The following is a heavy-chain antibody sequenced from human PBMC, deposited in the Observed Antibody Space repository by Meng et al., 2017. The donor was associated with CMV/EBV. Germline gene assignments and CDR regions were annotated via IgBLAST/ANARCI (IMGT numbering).Heavy chain of an antibody. CDR1: GYTFTSYY. CDR3: ARDRVPCSSTSCYLDY. Sequence: ASVKVSCKASGYTFTSYYMHWVRQAPGQGLEWMGIINPSGGSTSYAQKFQGRVTMTGDTSTSTVYMELSSLRSEDTAVYYCARDRVPCSSTSCYLDYWGQGTLVTVSS. V-gene: IGHV1-46*01. J-gene: IGHJ4*02. D-gene: IGHD2-2*01. CDR2: INPSGGST.